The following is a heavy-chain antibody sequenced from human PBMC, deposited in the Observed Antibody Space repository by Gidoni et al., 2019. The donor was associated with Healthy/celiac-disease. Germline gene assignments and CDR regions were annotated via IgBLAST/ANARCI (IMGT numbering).Heavy chain of an antibody. CDR1: GGSISSYY. CDR3: AREVGYYYDSSGSAYNWFDP. J-gene: IGHJ5*02. V-gene: IGHV4-59*01. CDR2: IYYSGST. Sequence: QVQLQASGPGLVKPSETLSLTCTVPGGSISSYYCSWIRQPPGKRLEWIGYIYYSGSTNYSPSLKSRVTISVDTSKNQFSLKLSSVTAADTAVYYCAREVGYYYDSSGSAYNWFDPWGQGTLVTVSS. D-gene: IGHD3-22*01.